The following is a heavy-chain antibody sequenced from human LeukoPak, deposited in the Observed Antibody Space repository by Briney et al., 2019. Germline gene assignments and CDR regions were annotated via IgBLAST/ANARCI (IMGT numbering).Heavy chain of an antibody. CDR3: AREGTSGWAF. J-gene: IGHJ4*02. V-gene: IGHV4-59*11. CDR2: IFSRENT. D-gene: IGHD6-19*01. CDR1: GGSISSHY. Sequence: SETLSLTCSVFGGSISSHYYSWIRQPPGKGLEWLGYIFSRENTVYNPSLKGRVIISIDTSKNQFSLKLTSVTAADTAVYYCAREGTSGWAFWGQGALVTVSS.